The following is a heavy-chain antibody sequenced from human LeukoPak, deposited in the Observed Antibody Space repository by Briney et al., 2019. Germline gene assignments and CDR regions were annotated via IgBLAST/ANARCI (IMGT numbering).Heavy chain of an antibody. J-gene: IGHJ4*02. Sequence: PSETLSLTRSVSGASISTYYWSWIRQPPGKGLEWIGYLYFGGSTNYNPSLKSRVTISPDTSKNQFSLKLNSVTAADTAVYYCARAGGSWSFDYLGQGTLVPFSS. D-gene: IGHD5-12*01. CDR3: ARAGGSWSFDY. CDR2: LYFGGST. V-gene: IGHV4-59*01. CDR1: GASISTYY.